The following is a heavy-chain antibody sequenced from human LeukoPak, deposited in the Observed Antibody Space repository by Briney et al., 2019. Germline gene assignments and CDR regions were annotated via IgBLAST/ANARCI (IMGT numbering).Heavy chain of an antibody. CDR2: IRGRGVST. J-gene: IGHJ4*02. Sequence: GGSLILSCAASGLTFSNYAMRWVRQAPGWGLEWVSGIRGRGVSTYYVDSVQGRFTISRDNSKNTLYLQMNSLRVEDTAIYYCATHSITMLRGDIDYWGQGTLVTVSS. V-gene: IGHV3-23*01. CDR1: GLTFSNYA. D-gene: IGHD3-10*01. CDR3: ATHSITMLRGDIDY.